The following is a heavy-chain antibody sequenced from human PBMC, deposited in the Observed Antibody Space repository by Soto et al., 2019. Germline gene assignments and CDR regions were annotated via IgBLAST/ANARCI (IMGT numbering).Heavy chain of an antibody. V-gene: IGHV3-74*03. CDR1: AFTLGNVW. Sequence: GGSLRLSRSASAFTLGNVWMRWVSPAPEGLRGWVSRIDSVVTGAMYASSGEDRLTITRDNAKSTLCLQMNSLSADDTAVYYCATLNSFGSDYWGRGTLVTVSS. J-gene: IGHJ4*02. CDR3: ATLNSFGSDY. CDR2: IDSVVTGA. D-gene: IGHD5-18*01.